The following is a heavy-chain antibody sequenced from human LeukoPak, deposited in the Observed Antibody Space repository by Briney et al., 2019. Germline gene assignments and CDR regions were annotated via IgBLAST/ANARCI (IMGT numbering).Heavy chain of an antibody. CDR2: IYYSGST. D-gene: IGHD4-11*01. Sequence: SETLSLTCTVSGGSISSGGYYWSWIRQHPGKGLEWIGYIYYSGSTYYNPSLKSRDTISVGTSKNQFSLKLSSVTAADTAVYYCACAAAPFDYSLDYWGQGTLVTVSS. CDR3: ACAAAPFDYSLDY. V-gene: IGHV4-31*03. CDR1: GGSISSGGYY. J-gene: IGHJ4*02.